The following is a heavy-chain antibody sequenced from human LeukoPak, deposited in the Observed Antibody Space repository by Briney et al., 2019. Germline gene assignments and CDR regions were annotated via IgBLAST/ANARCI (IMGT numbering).Heavy chain of an antibody. CDR3: ASYDSSGYFNY. CDR2: INSDGSST. Sequence: QPGGSLRLSCAASGFTFSSYWMHWVRQAPGKGRVWVSRINSDGSSTSYADSAKGRFTISRDNAKNTLYLQMNSLRAEDTSVYYCASYDSSGYFNYWGQGTLVTVSS. V-gene: IGHV3-74*01. CDR1: GFTFSSYW. J-gene: IGHJ4*02. D-gene: IGHD3-22*01.